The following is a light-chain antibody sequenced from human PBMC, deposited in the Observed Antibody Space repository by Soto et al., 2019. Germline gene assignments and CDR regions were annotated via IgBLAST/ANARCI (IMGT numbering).Light chain of an antibody. J-gene: IGKJ3*01. CDR1: QSLLHSNGYNY. CDR2: LGS. V-gene: IGKV2-28*01. CDR3: MQGLQTLPFT. Sequence: DIVMTQSPLSLPVTPGEPASISCRSSQSLLHSNGYNYLDWYLQKPGQSPQLLTYLGSNRASGGPERFSGSGSGTDFTLKMSRVEAEDVGVYYCMQGLQTLPFTFGPETKVDIK.